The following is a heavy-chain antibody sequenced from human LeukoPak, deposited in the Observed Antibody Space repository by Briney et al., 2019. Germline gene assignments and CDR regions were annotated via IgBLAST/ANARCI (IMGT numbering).Heavy chain of an antibody. J-gene: IGHJ3*02. V-gene: IGHV5-51*01. CDR2: IYPGDSDT. CDR3: ARRRGYGGKGHDAFDI. CDR1: GYSFTSYW. Sequence: GESLKISCKGSGYSFTSYWIGWVRQMPGKGLGWTGIIYPGDSDTRYSPSFQGQVTISADKSISTAYLQWSSLKASDTAMYYCARRRGYGGKGHDAFDIWGQGTMVTVSS. D-gene: IGHD4-23*01.